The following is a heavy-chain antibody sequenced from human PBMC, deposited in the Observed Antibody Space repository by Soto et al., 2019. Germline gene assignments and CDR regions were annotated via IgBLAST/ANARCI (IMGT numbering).Heavy chain of an antibody. CDR2: IYYSGST. Sequence: QVQLQESGPGLVKPSQTLSLTCTVSGGSISSGGYYWSWIRQHPGKGLEWIGYIYYSGSTYYNPSLKSRVTISVDTSKNQCSLKLSSVTAADTAVYYCAREDSPDSGRERGFAYWCQGTLVTVSS. D-gene: IGHD1-26*01. CDR3: AREDSPDSGRERGFAY. CDR1: GGSISSGGYY. J-gene: IGHJ4*02. V-gene: IGHV4-31*03.